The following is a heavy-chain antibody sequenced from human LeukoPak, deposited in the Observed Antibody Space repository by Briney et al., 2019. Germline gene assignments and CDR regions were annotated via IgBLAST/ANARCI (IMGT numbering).Heavy chain of an antibody. Sequence: GGYLRLSCAASGFTFSSYAMTWVRQAPGKGLEWGSSISGSGDYTNYAGSVKGRFTISRDNSKNTLYLQMNSLRAEDTAVYYCAKDPYQTYREYGSARPDYWGQGTLVTVSS. CDR2: ISGSGDYT. J-gene: IGHJ4*02. D-gene: IGHD3-10*01. CDR1: GFTFSSYA. CDR3: AKDPYQTYREYGSARPDY. V-gene: IGHV3-23*01.